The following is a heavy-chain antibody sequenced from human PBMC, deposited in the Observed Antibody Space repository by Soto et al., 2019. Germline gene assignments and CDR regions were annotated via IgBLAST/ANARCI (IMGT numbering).Heavy chain of an antibody. V-gene: IGHV1-69*01. CDR3: AAGGFYHSSGYYWYNWFAP. CDR1: GGTFSSYA. Sequence: QVQLVQSGAEVKKPGSSVKVSCKASGGTFSSYAISWVRQAPGQGLAWMGGIIPIVGTANYAQKFQGRGTITADESTSTAYMELSRLRSEDTAVYYCAAGGFYHSSGYYWYNWFAPGGQGTLVTVSS. D-gene: IGHD3-22*01. J-gene: IGHJ5*02. CDR2: IIPIVGTA.